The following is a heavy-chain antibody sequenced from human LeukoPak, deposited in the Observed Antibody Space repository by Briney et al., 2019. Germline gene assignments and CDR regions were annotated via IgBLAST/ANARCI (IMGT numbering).Heavy chain of an antibody. CDR1: GGSISSYY. V-gene: IGHV4-4*07. CDR3: ARHGGFYFDS. D-gene: IGHD3-16*01. J-gene: IGHJ4*02. Sequence: SETLSLTCTVSGGSISSYYWSWIRQPAGKGLEWIGRIYTSGSANYNPSLRSRVTISIDTSKKQFSLKLNSVTASDTAVYYCARHGGFYFDSWGQGTLVTVSS. CDR2: IYTSGSA.